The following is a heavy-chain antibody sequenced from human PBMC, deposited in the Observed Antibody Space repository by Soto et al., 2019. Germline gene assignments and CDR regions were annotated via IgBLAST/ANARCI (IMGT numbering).Heavy chain of an antibody. J-gene: IGHJ4*02. CDR3: ARVYGSGKFYNFDY. CDR2: ISYDGSNK. V-gene: IGHV3-30-3*01. Sequence: PGGSLRLSCAASGFTFSSYAIHWVRQAPGKGLEWVAVISYDGSNKHYADAVKGRFTISRDNSKNTLYLQMNSLRAEDTAVYYCARVYGSGKFYNFDYWGQGTPVTVSS. D-gene: IGHD3-10*01. CDR1: GFTFSSYA.